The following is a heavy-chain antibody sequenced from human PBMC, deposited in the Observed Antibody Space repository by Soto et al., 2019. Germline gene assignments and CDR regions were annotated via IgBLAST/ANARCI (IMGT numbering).Heavy chain of an antibody. CDR3: ARRYSRFSDYYGMDV. CDR2: IIPIFGTA. J-gene: IGHJ6*02. D-gene: IGHD6-6*01. Sequence: ASVKVSCKASGGTFSSYAISWVRQAPGQGLEWMGGIIPIFGTANYAQKFQGRVTITADESTSTAYMELSSLRSEDTAVYYCARRYSRFSDYYGMDVWGQGPTVTVSS. CDR1: GGTFSSYA. V-gene: IGHV1-69*13.